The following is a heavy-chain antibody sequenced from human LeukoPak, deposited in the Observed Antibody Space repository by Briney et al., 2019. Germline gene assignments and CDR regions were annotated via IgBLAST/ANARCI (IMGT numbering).Heavy chain of an antibody. CDR2: IYSRGST. V-gene: IGHV3-53*01. J-gene: IGHJ4*02. CDR3: ARDLYGVSHDY. Sequence: EWVSVIYSRGSTYYADSVKGRFTISRDNSKNTLYLQMNSLRAEDTAVYYCARDLYGVSHDYWGQGTLVTVSS. D-gene: IGHD4-17*01.